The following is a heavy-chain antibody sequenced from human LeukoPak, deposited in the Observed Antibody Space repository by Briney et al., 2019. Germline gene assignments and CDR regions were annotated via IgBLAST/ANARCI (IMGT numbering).Heavy chain of an antibody. CDR2: IYWNDDK. V-gene: IGHV2-5*01. D-gene: IGHD4-17*01. Sequence: DSGPTLVKPTQTLTLTCTFSGFSLSTSGVGVGWIRQPPGKALEWLALIYWNDDKRYSPTLKSRLTITKDTSKNQVVLTMTNMDPVDTATYYCALGTTVTTYYYYGMDVWGQGTTVTVSS. CDR3: ALGTTVTTYYYYGMDV. J-gene: IGHJ6*02. CDR1: GFSLSTSGVG.